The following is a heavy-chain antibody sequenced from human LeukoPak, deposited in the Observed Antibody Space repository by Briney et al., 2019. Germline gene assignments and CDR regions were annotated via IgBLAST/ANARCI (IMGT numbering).Heavy chain of an antibody. V-gene: IGHV4-4*02. CDR2: IYHSGST. J-gene: IGHJ3*02. CDR3: ARDRGYSYDAFDI. CDR1: GGSISSSNW. Sequence: SETLSLTCAVSGGSISSSNWWSWVRQPPGKGLEWIGEIYHSGSTNYNPSLKSRVTISVDKSKNQFSLKLSSVTAADTAVYYCARDRGYSYDAFDIWGQGTMVTVSS. D-gene: IGHD5-18*01.